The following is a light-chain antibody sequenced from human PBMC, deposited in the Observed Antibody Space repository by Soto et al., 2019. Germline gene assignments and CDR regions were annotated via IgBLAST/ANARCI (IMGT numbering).Light chain of an antibody. CDR1: SNDVGGYNY. CDR3: SSYTSGSAFVL. CDR2: DVS. J-gene: IGLJ2*01. V-gene: IGLV2-14*03. Sequence: QSALTQPASVSGSPGQSLTISCTGTSNDVGGYNYVSWYQKHPGKAPKLVIYDVSHRPSGVSNRFSGSKSANTASLTVSGLQAEDEADYYCSSYTSGSAFVLFGGGTKLTVL.